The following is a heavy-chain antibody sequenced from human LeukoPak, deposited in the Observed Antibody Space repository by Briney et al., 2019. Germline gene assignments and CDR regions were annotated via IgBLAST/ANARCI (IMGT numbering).Heavy chain of an antibody. CDR1: GGSISSGDYY. Sequence: PSETLSLTCTVSGGSISSGDYYWSWLRQPPGKGLEWIGSIYYSGSTYYNPSLKSQVTISVDTSKDQFSLKLSSVTAADTAVYYCARSTVSPDIVVVPAAIDYWGQGTLVTVSS. CDR3: ARSTVSPDIVVVPAAIDY. D-gene: IGHD2-2*01. J-gene: IGHJ4*02. V-gene: IGHV4-39*01. CDR2: IYYSGST.